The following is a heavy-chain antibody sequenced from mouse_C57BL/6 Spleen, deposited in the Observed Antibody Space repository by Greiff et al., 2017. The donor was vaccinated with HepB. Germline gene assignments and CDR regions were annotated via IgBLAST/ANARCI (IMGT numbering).Heavy chain of an antibody. Sequence: QVQLKESGAELMKPGASVKLSCKATGYTFTGYWIEWVKQRPGHGLEWIGEILPGSGSTNYNEKFKGKATFTADTSSNTAYMQLSSLTTEDSAIYYCARCPIYYYGSSYLYYAMDYWGQGTSVTVSS. CDR2: ILPGSGST. CDR3: ARCPIYYYGSSYLYYAMDY. CDR1: GYTFTGYW. D-gene: IGHD1-1*01. J-gene: IGHJ4*01. V-gene: IGHV1-9*01.